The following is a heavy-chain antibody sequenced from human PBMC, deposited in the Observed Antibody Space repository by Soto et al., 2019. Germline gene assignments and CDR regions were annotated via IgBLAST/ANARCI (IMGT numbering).Heavy chain of an antibody. V-gene: IGHV4-39*01. CDR1: GGSISSSSYY. J-gene: IGHJ4*02. CDR2: IYYSGST. CDR3: ARHGRIAAAGKGDY. D-gene: IGHD6-13*01. Sequence: QLQLQESGPGLVKPSETLSLTCTVSGGSISSSSYYWGWIRQPPGKGLEWIGSIYYSGSTYYNPSLKSRVTISVDTSKNQFSLKLSSVTAADTAVYYCARHGRIAAAGKGDYWGQGTLVTVSS.